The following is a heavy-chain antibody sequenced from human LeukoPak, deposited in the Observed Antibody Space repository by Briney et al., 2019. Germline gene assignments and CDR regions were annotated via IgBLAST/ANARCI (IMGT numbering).Heavy chain of an antibody. CDR3: AREVPEGSGWFSTKRRNKYYFDY. Sequence: GYAQKFQGRVTMTRNTSISTAYMELSSLRSEDTAVYYCAREVPEGSGWFSTKRRNKYYFDYWGQGTLVTVSS. V-gene: IGHV1-8*01. J-gene: IGHJ4*02. D-gene: IGHD6-19*01.